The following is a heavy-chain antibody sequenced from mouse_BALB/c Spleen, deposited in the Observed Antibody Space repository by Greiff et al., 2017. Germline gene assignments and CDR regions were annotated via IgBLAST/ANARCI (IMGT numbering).Heavy chain of an antibody. CDR1: GFTFSSFG. CDR3: ARGVLYYFDY. Sequence: DVMLVESGGGLVQPGGSRKLSCAASGFTFSSFGMHWVRQAPEKGLEWVAYISSGSSTIYYADTVKGRFTISRDNPKNTLFLQMTSLRSEDTAMYYCARGVLYYFDYWGQGTTLTVSS. J-gene: IGHJ2*01. V-gene: IGHV5-17*02. D-gene: IGHD2-14*01. CDR2: ISSGSSTI.